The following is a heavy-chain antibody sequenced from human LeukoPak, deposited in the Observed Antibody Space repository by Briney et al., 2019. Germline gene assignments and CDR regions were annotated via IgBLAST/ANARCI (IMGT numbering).Heavy chain of an antibody. D-gene: IGHD2-2*01. CDR2: IWYDGSNR. Sequence: TGMSLRLSCAASGFTFSKYGMNWVRQAPGKGLEGVAIIWYDGSNRYFAESVMGRFTISKDNSRNTVYLQMNSLRIEDTAVYHCARAGIDNALDYWGQGTQVTVSS. J-gene: IGHJ4*02. V-gene: IGHV3-33*01. CDR3: ARAGIDNALDY. CDR1: GFTFSKYG.